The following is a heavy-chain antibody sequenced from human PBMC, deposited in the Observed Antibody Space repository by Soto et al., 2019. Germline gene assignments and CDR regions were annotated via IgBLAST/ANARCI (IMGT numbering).Heavy chain of an antibody. CDR2: IYYSGST. Sequence: SETLSLTCTVSGGSISSYYWSWIRQPPGKGLEWIGCIYYSGSTNYNPSLKSRVAISVDTSKNQFSLKLNSVTAADTAVYYCARQTIVTTIDDWGQGALVTVSS. V-gene: IGHV4-59*08. CDR1: GGSISSYY. D-gene: IGHD4-4*01. J-gene: IGHJ4*02. CDR3: ARQTIVTTIDD.